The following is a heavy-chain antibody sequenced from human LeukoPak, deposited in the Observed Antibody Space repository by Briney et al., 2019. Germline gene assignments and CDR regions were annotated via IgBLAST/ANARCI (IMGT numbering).Heavy chain of an antibody. CDR2: INPNSGGT. J-gene: IGHJ5*02. Sequence: ASVKVSCKASGYTFTGYYMHWVRQAPGQGLEWMRWINPNSGGTNYAQKFQGRVTMTRDTSISTAYMELSRLRSDDTAVYYCASKGYCSGGSCYSGWFDPWGQGTLVTVSS. CDR3: ASKGYCSGGSCYSGWFDP. V-gene: IGHV1-2*02. CDR1: GYTFTGYY. D-gene: IGHD2-15*01.